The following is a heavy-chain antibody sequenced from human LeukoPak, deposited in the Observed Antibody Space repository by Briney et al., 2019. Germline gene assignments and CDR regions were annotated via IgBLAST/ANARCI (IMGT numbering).Heavy chain of an antibody. CDR2: ISYDGSNK. CDR1: GFTFSSYA. CDR3: ARVNDSSGYLSGQIDY. Sequence: PGGSLRLSCAASGFTFSSYAMHWARQPPGKGLEWVAVISYDGSNKYYADSVKGRFTISRDNSKNTLYLQMNSLRAEDTAVYYCARVNDSSGYLSGQIDYWGQGTLVTVSS. D-gene: IGHD3-22*01. J-gene: IGHJ4*02. V-gene: IGHV3-30*04.